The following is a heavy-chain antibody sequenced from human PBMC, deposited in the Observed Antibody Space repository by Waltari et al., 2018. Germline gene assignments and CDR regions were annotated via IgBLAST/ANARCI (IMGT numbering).Heavy chain of an antibody. J-gene: IGHJ3*02. CDR3: ARGYYDSSGWQPNAFDI. Sequence: QVQLQESGPGLVKPSQTLSLTCPVPGGSISRGCYYWSWIRQPAGKGLEGIGRIYTSGSTNYNPSLKSRVTISVDTSKNQFSLKLSSVTAADTAVYYCARGYYDSSGWQPNAFDIWGQGTMVTVSS. D-gene: IGHD3-22*01. V-gene: IGHV4-61*02. CDR2: IYTSGST. CDR1: GGSISRGCYY.